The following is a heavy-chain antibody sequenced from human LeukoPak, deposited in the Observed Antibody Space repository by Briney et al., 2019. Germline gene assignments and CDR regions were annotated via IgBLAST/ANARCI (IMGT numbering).Heavy chain of an antibody. CDR1: GFSFSRYW. CDR2: IKQYGGER. CDR3: AMIEQVVSNVEGGY. J-gene: IGHJ4*02. V-gene: IGHV3-7*01. D-gene: IGHD6-6*01. Sequence: PGGSLRLSCAASGFSFSRYWMSWVRQAPGKGLEWVANIKQYGGERYYVDSVKGRFTISRDNAKNSLYLQMNSLRAEDTAVYFCAMIEQVVSNVEGGYWGQGTLVTVSS.